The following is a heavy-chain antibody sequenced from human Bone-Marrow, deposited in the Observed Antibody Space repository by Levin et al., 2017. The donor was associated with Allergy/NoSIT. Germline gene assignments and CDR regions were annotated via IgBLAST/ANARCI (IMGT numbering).Heavy chain of an antibody. CDR1: GFTFSNYG. Sequence: GGSLRLSCAASGFTFSNYGMHWVRQAPGKGLEWVAVISDDGNDKYYTDSVKGRFTISRDNSKNTLYLQMNSLRGEDTAVYHCAKDVLWTIADSWGQGTLVTVSS. J-gene: IGHJ4*02. CDR3: AKDVLWTIADS. D-gene: IGHD3/OR15-3a*01. CDR2: ISDDGNDK. V-gene: IGHV3-30*18.